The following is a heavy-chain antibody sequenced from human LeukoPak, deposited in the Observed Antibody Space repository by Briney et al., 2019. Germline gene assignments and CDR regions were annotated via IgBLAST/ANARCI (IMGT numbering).Heavy chain of an antibody. D-gene: IGHD4-17*01. CDR3: ARDPTTVTKGLDI. J-gene: IGHJ3*02. CDR1: GGSISTHY. CDR2: ISYIGST. V-gene: IGHV4-59*11. Sequence: SETLSLTCTVSGGSISTHYWSWIRQPPGKGLEWIGYISYIGSTNYNPPLKSRVTISVDTSKNQFSLKLSSVTAADAAVYFCARDPTTVTKGLDIWGQGTMVTVSS.